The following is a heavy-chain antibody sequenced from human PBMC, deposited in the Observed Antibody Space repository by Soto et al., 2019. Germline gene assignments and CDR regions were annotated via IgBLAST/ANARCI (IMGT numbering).Heavy chain of an antibody. CDR3: ARDYCRSPKCSRYNYFDF. CDR2: ISAYSGYT. Sequence: QVHLEQSGVEVKKPGASVKVSCKASNYTFTYYGISWVRQAPGQGLEWMGWISAYSGYTNYAQNHQGRVFMTTDTSTKKAYLELRSLRSDDTAMYYCARDYCRSPKCSRYNYFDFWGQGTLITVSS. D-gene: IGHD2-2*01. V-gene: IGHV1-18*04. CDR1: NYTFTYYG. J-gene: IGHJ4*02.